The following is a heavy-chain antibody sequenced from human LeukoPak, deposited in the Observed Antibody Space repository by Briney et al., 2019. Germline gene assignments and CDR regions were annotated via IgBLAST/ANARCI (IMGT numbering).Heavy chain of an antibody. J-gene: IGHJ4*02. CDR1: GFTVSTNY. CDR3: ARDLIHRSGEADY. V-gene: IGHV3-53*01. Sequence: GGSLRLSCAASGFTVSTNYMSWVRQAPGKGLEWVSVLYHGGSTYYADSVKGRFTISRDNSNNTLYLQMNRLRVKDTAVYYCARDLIHRSGEADYWGQGTLVTVSS. D-gene: IGHD3-22*01. CDR2: LYHGGST.